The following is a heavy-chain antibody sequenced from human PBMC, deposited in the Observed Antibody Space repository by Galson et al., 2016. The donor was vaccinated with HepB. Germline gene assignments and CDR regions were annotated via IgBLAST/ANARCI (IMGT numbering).Heavy chain of an antibody. J-gene: IGHJ4*02. D-gene: IGHD3-10*01. CDR2: ISYDGSNK. CDR1: GFRFSSYA. Sequence: SLRLSCAASGFRFSSYAMHWVRQAPGKGLEWVAVISYDGSNKYYPDSVTGRFTISRDNSKNTLYLQMNSLRAEDRAVYYCAKDGLYYGSGSYGSVDYWGQGTLVTVSS. V-gene: IGHV3-30*18. CDR3: AKDGLYYGSGSYGSVDY.